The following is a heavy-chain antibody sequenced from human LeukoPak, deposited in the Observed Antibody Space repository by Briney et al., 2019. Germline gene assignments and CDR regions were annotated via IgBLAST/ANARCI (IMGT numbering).Heavy chain of an antibody. CDR2: ISSSSSYI. CDR1: GFTFSSYS. CDR3: ARDTGGRGRLDGFDI. J-gene: IGHJ3*02. D-gene: IGHD3-10*01. V-gene: IGHV3-21*01. Sequence: GGSLRLSCAASGFTFSSYSMNWVRQAPGKGLEWVSSISSSSSYIYYADSVKGRFTISRDNAKNSLYLQMNSLRAEDTAVYYCARDTGGRGRLDGFDIWGQGTMVTVSS.